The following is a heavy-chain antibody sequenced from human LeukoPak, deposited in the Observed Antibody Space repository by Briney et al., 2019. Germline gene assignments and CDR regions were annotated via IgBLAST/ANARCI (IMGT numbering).Heavy chain of an antibody. J-gene: IGHJ6*03. CDR2: MNPNNGRT. CDR1: GYTFISYD. Sequence: GASVKVSCKASGYTFISYDINWVRQATGQGLEWMGWMNPNNGRTGYAQKFQGRVTMTGNSSITTVYMELNTLRSEDTAVYYCARGSWITGSTSYYYHMDVWGKGTTVTVSS. V-gene: IGHV1-8*01. D-gene: IGHD1-7*01. CDR3: ARGSWITGSTSYYYHMDV.